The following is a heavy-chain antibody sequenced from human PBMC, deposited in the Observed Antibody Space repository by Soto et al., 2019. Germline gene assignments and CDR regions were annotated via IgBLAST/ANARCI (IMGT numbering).Heavy chain of an antibody. CDR1: GRSINSSGYY. V-gene: IGHV4-39*01. J-gene: IGHJ4*02. D-gene: IGHD3-3*02. CDR2: MFYGVST. Sequence: LSLTCTVSGRSINSSGYYWGWIRQPPGKGLEWIGSMFYGVSTYYNPSLKSRVTVSVDTSKNQFSLNLRSVTAADTAVYYCARLPSRHLVDYWGQGTLVTVSS. CDR3: ARLPSRHLVDY.